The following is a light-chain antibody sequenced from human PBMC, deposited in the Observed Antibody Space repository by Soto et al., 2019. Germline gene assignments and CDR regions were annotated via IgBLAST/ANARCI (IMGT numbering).Light chain of an antibody. J-gene: IGLJ2*01. CDR3: GGWDDSLNGPV. CDR1: GSNIGSNT. V-gene: IGLV1-44*01. Sequence: QSVLTQPPSASGTPGQTVTITCSGSGSNIGSNTINWYQQLPGAAPKLLIHHDNQRPSGVPDRISASKSRTSASLAISGLQSEDEADYYCGGWDDSLNGPVFGGGTKVTV. CDR2: HDN.